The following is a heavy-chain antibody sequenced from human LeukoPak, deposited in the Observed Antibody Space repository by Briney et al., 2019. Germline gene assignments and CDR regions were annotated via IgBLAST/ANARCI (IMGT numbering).Heavy chain of an antibody. D-gene: IGHD2-2*01. Sequence: GSLRLSCAASGFTLSTYPMNWVRQAPGKGLEWVSSISRTGDYIYHADSVKGRFTISRDNAKNSLYLQMNSLRAEDTAVYYCARFEAPVDTFDIWGQGTMVTVSS. CDR2: ISRTGDYI. V-gene: IGHV3-21*01. CDR1: GFTLSTYP. J-gene: IGHJ3*02. CDR3: ARFEAPVDTFDI.